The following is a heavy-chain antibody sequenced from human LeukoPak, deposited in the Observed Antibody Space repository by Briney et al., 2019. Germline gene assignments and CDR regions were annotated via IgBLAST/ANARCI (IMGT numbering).Heavy chain of an antibody. D-gene: IGHD4-17*01. CDR3: VKDSPIYGDYAD. J-gene: IGHJ4*02. CDR2: ISSNGGST. CDR1: GFTFSSYA. Sequence: GGSLRLSCSASGFTFSSYAMHWVRQAPGKGPEYVSAISSNGGSTYYADSVKGRFTISRDNSKNTLYLQMSSLRAEDTAVYYCVKDSPIYGDYADWGQGTLVTVSS. V-gene: IGHV3-64D*06.